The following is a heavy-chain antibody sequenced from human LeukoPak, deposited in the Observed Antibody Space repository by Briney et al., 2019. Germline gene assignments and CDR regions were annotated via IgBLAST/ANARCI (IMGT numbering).Heavy chain of an antibody. CDR3: ARGWGPAYCGGDCHRHFDY. Sequence: SETLSLTCAVSGGSISSGGYSWNWVLQPTGKGLEWIGYIYNGGSTSYNPSLKSRVTMSVDTSKNQFSLKLNSVTAADTAVYYCARGWGPAYCGGDCHRHFDYWGQGTLVTVSS. CDR2: IYNGGST. V-gene: IGHV4-30-4*07. J-gene: IGHJ4*02. CDR1: GGSISSGGYS. D-gene: IGHD2-21*02.